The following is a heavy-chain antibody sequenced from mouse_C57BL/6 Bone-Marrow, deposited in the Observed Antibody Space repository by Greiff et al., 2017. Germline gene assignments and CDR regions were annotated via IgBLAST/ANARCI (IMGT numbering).Heavy chain of an antibody. D-gene: IGHD1-1*01. CDR2: ISSGGDYI. Sequence: VQLKESGEGLVKPGGSLKLSCAASGFTFSSYAMSWVRQTPEKRLEWVAYISSGGDYIYYADTVKGRFTISRDNARNTLYLQMSSLKSEDTAMYYCTRDNYYGSSRYFDVWGTGTTVTVSS. J-gene: IGHJ1*03. V-gene: IGHV5-9-1*02. CDR3: TRDNYYGSSRYFDV. CDR1: GFTFSSYA.